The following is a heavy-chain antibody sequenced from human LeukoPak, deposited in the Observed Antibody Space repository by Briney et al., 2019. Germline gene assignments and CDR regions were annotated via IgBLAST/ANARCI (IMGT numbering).Heavy chain of an antibody. D-gene: IGHD4-23*01. CDR2: IYPGDSDT. V-gene: IGHV5-51*01. CDR3: ARLEEPTVATGYYFDY. CDR1: GYSFTSYW. J-gene: IGHJ4*02. Sequence: GESLKISCKGSGYSFTSYWIGWVRQMPGKGLEWMGIIYPGDSDTRYSPSFQGQVTISADKSISTAYLQWSSLKASDTAMYYCARLEEPTVATGYYFDYWGQGNLVTVPS.